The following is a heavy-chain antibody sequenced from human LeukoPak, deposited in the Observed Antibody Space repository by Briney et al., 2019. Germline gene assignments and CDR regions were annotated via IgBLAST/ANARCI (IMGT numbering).Heavy chain of an antibody. J-gene: IGHJ6*03. D-gene: IGHD2-21*01. CDR3: ARQGGAHYYYYYMDV. Sequence: TSETLSLTCTVSGGSISSSRYYWGWVRQPPGRGLEWMVSMYYRVSTYYKPSLKSRVTISVNTPKNHFSLKLRSVTAADTAVYSCARQGGAHYYYYYMDVWGKGTTVTVSS. CDR1: GGSISSSRYY. V-gene: IGHV4-39*01. CDR2: MYYRVST.